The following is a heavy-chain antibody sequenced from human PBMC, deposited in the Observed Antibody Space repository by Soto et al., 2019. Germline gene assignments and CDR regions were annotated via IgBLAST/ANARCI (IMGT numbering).Heavy chain of an antibody. CDR2: IYHSGST. V-gene: IGHV4-30-2*01. J-gene: IGHJ6*02. CDR3: ARRRGFPYYYGMAV. Sequence: QLQLQESGSGLVKPSQTLSLTCAVSGGSISSGGYSWSWIRQPPGKGLEWIGYIYHSGSTYYNPSLKSRVTRXVXRXXNQFSLKLSSVTAADTAVYYCARRRGFPYYYGMAVWGQGTTVTVSS. CDR1: GGSISSGGYS. D-gene: IGHD5-12*01.